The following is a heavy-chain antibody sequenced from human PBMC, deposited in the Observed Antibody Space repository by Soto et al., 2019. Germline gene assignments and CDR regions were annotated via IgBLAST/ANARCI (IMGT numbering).Heavy chain of an antibody. J-gene: IGHJ5*02. CDR3: AKDLDYYPSIWFDP. V-gene: IGHV3-23*01. CDR1: GFTFSSYA. Sequence: GGSLRLSCAASGFTFSSYAMSWVRQAPGKGLEWVSAISGSGGSTYYADSVQGRFTISGDNSKNTLYLQMNSLRAEDTAVYYCAKDLDYYPSIWFDPWGQGTLVPVST. CDR2: ISGSGGST. D-gene: IGHD3-10*01.